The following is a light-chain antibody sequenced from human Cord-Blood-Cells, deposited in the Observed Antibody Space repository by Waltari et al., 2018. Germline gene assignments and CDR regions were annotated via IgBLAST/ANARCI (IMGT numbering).Light chain of an antibody. CDR1: SLRSYY. CDR2: GKN. V-gene: IGLV3-19*01. Sequence: SSELTQDPAVSVALGQTVRITCKGDSLRSYYASGYEQTPGQAPVLVIYGKNNRPSGIPDRFSGSSSGNTASLTITGAQAEEEADYYCNARECSGNHLVFGGGTKLTVL. CDR3: NARECSGNHLV. J-gene: IGLJ2*01.